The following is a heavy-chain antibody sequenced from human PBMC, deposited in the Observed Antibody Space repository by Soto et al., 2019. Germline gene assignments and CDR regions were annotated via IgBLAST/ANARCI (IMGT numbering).Heavy chain of an antibody. J-gene: IGHJ4*02. V-gene: IGHV3-30*03. CDR3: VDEVASGY. CDR1: GVTLSNFG. D-gene: IGHD3-10*01. CDR2: ISRDGSTM. Sequence: VQLVEAGGGVVQPGRSLRLSCAASGVTLSNFGMHWVRQAPGKGLEWVAVISRDGSTMLYADSVKGRFTISRDSSRNTLYLQMNSLRAEDTALYHCVDEVASGYWGQGTLVTVSS.